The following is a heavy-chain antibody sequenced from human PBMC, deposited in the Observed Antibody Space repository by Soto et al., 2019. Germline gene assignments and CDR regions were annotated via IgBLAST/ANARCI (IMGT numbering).Heavy chain of an antibody. CDR2: ISKNGDSA. J-gene: IGHJ5*02. D-gene: IGHD3-10*01. V-gene: IGHV3-64D*06. CDR1: GFTFSTYA. Sequence: EVQLVESGGGLVHPGGSLRLSCSASGFTFSTYAMHWVRQAPGMGLEYVSTISKNGDSAYYADSVRGRFTISRDNSKNTVYLQMSSLRPEDTAVYYCVKESITVVRGVIINNRFDPWGQGTLVSVSS. CDR3: VKESITVVRGVIINNRFDP.